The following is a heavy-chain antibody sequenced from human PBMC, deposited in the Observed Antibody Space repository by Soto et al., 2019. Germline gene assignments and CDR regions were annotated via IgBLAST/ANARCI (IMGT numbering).Heavy chain of an antibody. CDR3: TTDRGTYYYDRPGSPLGHYYYGMDV. CDR2: IKSKTDGGTT. J-gene: IGHJ6*02. Sequence: EVQLVESGGGLVKPGGSLRLSCAASGFTFSNAWMNWVRQAPGKGLEWVGRIKSKTDGGTTDYAAPVKGRFTISRDDSKNTLYLQMNSLKTEDTAVYYCTTDRGTYYYDRPGSPLGHYYYGMDVWGQGTTVTVSS. CDR1: GFTFSNAW. V-gene: IGHV3-15*07. D-gene: IGHD3-22*01.